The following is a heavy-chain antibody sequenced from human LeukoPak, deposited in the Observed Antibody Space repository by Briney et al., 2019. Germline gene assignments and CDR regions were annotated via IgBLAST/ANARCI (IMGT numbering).Heavy chain of an antibody. J-gene: IGHJ5*02. CDR1: GGSISSYY. CDR3: AREALPHDRYCSSTSCYTRGWFDP. D-gene: IGHD2-2*02. Sequence: SETLSLTCTVSGGSISSYYWSWIRQPAGKGLEWIGRIYTSGSTNYNPSLKSRVTMSVDTSKNQFSLKLSSVTAADTAVYYCAREALPHDRYCSSTSCYTRGWFDPWGQGTLVTVSS. CDR2: IYTSGST. V-gene: IGHV4-4*07.